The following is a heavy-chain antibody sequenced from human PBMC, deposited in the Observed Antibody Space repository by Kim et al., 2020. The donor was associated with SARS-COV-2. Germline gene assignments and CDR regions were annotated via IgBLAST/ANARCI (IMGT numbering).Heavy chain of an antibody. CDR3: AREVGAKDY. J-gene: IGHJ4*02. D-gene: IGHD1-26*01. CDR2: ILYDGRNK. CDR1: GFIFSTCT. Sequence: GGSLRLSCAASGFIFSTCTMHWVRQAPGKGLEWVAGILYDGRNKYYADSVKGRFTISRDNSKNTLHLQMNSLRPEDTAVYYCAREVGAKDYWGQGTLVT. V-gene: IGHV3-30*04.